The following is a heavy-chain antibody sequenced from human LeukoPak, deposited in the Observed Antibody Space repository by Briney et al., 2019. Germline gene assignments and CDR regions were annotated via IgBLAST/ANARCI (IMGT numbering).Heavy chain of an antibody. V-gene: IGHV1-18*01. CDR3: ARHGIVVVVAATYYYYGMDV. D-gene: IGHD2-15*01. CDR1: GYTFTSYD. J-gene: IGHJ6*02. CDR2: MNPNSGNT. Sequence: ASVKVSCKASGYTFTSYDINWVRQATGQGLEWMGWMNPNSGNTNYAQKLQGRVTMTTDTSTSTAYMELRSLRSDDTAVYYCARHGIVVVVAATYYYYGMDVWGQGTTVTVSS.